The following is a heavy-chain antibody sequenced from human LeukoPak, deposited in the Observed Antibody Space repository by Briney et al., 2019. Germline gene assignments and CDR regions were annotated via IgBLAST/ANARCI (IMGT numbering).Heavy chain of an antibody. V-gene: IGHV4-61*01. CDR3: AREYSGFDY. Sequence: TSETLSLTCTVSGDPISSYGDYSNYKWTWIRQPPGKGLEWIGYVYYSGSTNYNPSLKSRVTISVDTSKNQLSLKLTSVAAADTAIYYCAREYSGFDYWGQGTLVTVSS. D-gene: IGHD5-12*01. J-gene: IGHJ4*02. CDR1: GDPISSYGDYSNYK. CDR2: VYYSGST.